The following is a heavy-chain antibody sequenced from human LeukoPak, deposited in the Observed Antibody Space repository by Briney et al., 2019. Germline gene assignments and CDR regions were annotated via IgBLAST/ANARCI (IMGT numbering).Heavy chain of an antibody. CDR1: GCSVSSGSYN. CDR3: ARACYDSSGSHFDY. J-gene: IGHJ4*02. CDR2: IYYSGST. Sequence: SETLSLTCTVSGCSVSSGSYNWSWIRQPPGKALEGIGYIYYSGSTNYNPSLKSRVTISVDTSKNQFSLKLSSVTAADTAVYYCARACYDSSGSHFDYWGQGTLVTVSS. V-gene: IGHV4-61*01. D-gene: IGHD3-22*01.